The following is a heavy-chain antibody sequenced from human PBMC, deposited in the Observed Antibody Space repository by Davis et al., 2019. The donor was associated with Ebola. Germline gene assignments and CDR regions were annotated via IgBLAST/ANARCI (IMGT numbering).Heavy chain of an antibody. CDR3: AGGKGAVAGRYYYYGMDV. J-gene: IGHJ6*04. CDR1: GFTFSSYS. D-gene: IGHD6-19*01. CDR2: ISTSSSTI. Sequence: PGGSLRLSCAASGFTFSSYSMNWVRQAPGKGLEWVSYISTSSSTISYADSVKGRFTISRDNAKNSLSLQMNSLRAEDTAVYYCAGGKGAVAGRYYYYGMDVWGKGTTVTVSS. V-gene: IGHV3-48*01.